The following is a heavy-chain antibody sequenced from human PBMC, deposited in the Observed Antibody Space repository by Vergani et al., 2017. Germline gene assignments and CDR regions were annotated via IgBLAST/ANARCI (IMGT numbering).Heavy chain of an antibody. CDR3: AKVGYSSGSRYYYYXMDV. J-gene: IGHJ6*03. D-gene: IGHD6-19*01. CDR1: GFTFSSYG. CDR2: ISYDGSNK. Sequence: QVQLVESGGGVVQPGRSLRLSCAASGFTFSSYGMHWVRQAPGKGLEWVAVISYDGSNKYYADSVKGRFTISRDNSKNTLYLQMNSLRAEDTAVYYCAKVGYSSGSRYYYYXMDVWGKGTTVTVSS. V-gene: IGHV3-30*18.